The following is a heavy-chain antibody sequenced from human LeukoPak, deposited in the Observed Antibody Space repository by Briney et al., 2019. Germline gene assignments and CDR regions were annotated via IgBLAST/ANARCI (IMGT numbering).Heavy chain of an antibody. CDR1: GGSFSGYY. D-gene: IGHD6-19*01. CDR2: INHSGST. CDR3: ATSAGSSGWYFKRAPFDY. J-gene: IGHJ4*02. Sequence: SETLSLTCAVYGGSFSGYYWSWISQPPGKGMEWIGEINHSGSTNYNPSLKSRVTISVDTSKIQFSLKLSSVTAADTAVYYCATSAGSSGWYFKRAPFDYWGEGTLVTVSS. V-gene: IGHV4-34*01.